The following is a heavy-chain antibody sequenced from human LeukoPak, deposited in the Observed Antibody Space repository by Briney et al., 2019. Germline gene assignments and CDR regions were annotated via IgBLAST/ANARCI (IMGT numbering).Heavy chain of an antibody. CDR3: ARLGGRLGPPGY. V-gene: IGHV3-7*01. CDR2: IKQDGSEK. Sequence: GGSLTLSCAASGFTFSSYWMSWVRQAPGQGLEWVANIKQDGSEKYYVDSVKGRFTISRDNAKNLLYLQMNSLRAEDTAVYYCARLGGRLGPPGYWGQGTLVTVSS. D-gene: IGHD6-25*01. J-gene: IGHJ4*02. CDR1: GFTFSSYW.